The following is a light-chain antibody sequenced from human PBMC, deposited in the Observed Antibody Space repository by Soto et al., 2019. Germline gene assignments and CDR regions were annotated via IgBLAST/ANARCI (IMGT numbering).Light chain of an antibody. CDR2: STS. CDR1: TGAVTSGYY. J-gene: IGLJ3*02. V-gene: IGLV7-43*01. CDR3: LLYDGGSWV. Sequence: QAVVTQEPSLTVSPGGTVTLTCASSTGAVTSGYYPNWFQQKPGQAPRALIYSTSNKYSWTPARFSGSLLGDKAALTLSGVQPEDEAEYYCLLYDGGSWVFGGVTKLTVL.